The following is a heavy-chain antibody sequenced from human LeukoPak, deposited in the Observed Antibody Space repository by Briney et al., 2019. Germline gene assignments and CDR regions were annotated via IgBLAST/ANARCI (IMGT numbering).Heavy chain of an antibody. CDR3: ARARKTTTYYYDSSGYYPHFDY. CDR1: GGSISSGGYY. Sequence: PSETLSLTCTVSGGSISSGGYYWSWIRQHPGTGLEWIGYIYYGGSTYYNPSLKSRVTMSVDTSKNQFSLKLSSVTAADTAVYYCARARKTTTYYYDSSGYYPHFDYWGQGTLVTVSS. D-gene: IGHD3-22*01. V-gene: IGHV4-31*03. J-gene: IGHJ4*02. CDR2: IYYGGST.